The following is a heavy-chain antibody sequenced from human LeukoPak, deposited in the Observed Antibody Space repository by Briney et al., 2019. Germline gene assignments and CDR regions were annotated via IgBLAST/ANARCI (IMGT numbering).Heavy chain of an antibody. CDR1: GFTFSSYG. Sequence: PGGSLRLSCAASGFTFSSYGMHWVRQAPGKGLEWVAVISYDGSNKYYADSVKGRFTISRDNSKNTLYLQMSSLRDEDTAVYYCARDGHGLVPWYYFDYWGQGTLVTVSS. V-gene: IGHV3-30*03. D-gene: IGHD3-16*01. CDR3: ARDGHGLVPWYYFDY. CDR2: ISYDGSNK. J-gene: IGHJ4*02.